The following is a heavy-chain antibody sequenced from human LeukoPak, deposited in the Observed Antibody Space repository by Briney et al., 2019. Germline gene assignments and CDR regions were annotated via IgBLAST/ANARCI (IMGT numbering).Heavy chain of an antibody. CDR1: GFTVSSNS. D-gene: IGHD4/OR15-4a*01. CDR2: IYSDNT. CDR3: ARRAGAYSHPYDY. J-gene: IGHJ4*02. Sequence: GGSLRLSCTVSGFTVSSNSMSWVRQAPGKGLEWVSFIYSDNTHYSDSVKGRFTISRDNSKNTLYLQMNSLRAEGTAAYYCARRAGAYSHPYDYWGQGTLVTVSS. V-gene: IGHV3-53*01.